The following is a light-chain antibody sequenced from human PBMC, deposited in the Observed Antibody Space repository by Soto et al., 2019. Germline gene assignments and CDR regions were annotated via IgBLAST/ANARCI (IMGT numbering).Light chain of an antibody. Sequence: EIAVTQSPGILSVSPGDRATLSCRASQSVGRNLAWYHQKPCQPPTLLIYAASTRATGLPARFSGSGSGTDFTLTISSHRSEDFGVYYCLEYSRWPLFTFGPGTRLD. CDR3: LEYSRWPLFT. J-gene: IGKJ3*01. CDR1: QSVGRN. CDR2: AAS. V-gene: IGKV3-15*01.